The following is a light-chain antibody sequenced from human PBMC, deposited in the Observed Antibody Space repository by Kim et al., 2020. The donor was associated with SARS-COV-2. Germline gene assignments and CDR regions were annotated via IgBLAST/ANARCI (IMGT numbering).Light chain of an antibody. V-gene: IGKV3-20*01. CDR1: QSVSGSY. J-gene: IGKJ2*01. CDR2: GAS. CDR3: QFKAT. Sequence: EIVLTQSPGTLSLSPGERATLSCRASQSVSGSYLAWYQQKPGQAPRLLIYGASSRATGIPDRFSGSGSGTDFTLTISRLEPEDFAVYYCQFKATFGQGTKLEI.